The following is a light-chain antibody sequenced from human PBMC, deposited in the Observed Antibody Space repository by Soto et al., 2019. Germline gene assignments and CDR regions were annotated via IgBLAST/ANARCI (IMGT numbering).Light chain of an antibody. V-gene: IGKV3-20*01. Sequence: EIVLTQSPGTLSLSPGERATLSCRASQSVSSSYLAWYQQKPGQAPRLLIYGASSRATGIPDRFSGSGSGTDFTLTISRLAPEDLAVYYCQKYGRKLTFGGGTKVDIK. J-gene: IGKJ4*01. CDR3: QKYGRKLT. CDR1: QSVSSSY. CDR2: GAS.